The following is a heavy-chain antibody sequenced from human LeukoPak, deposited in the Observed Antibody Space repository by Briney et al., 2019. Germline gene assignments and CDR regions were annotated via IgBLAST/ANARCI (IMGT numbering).Heavy chain of an antibody. J-gene: IGHJ6*03. V-gene: IGHV1-69*06. CDR3: ARERHYYDSSGYYNYYYYMDV. Sequence: ASVKVSCKASGYIFTDYYMHWVRQAPGQELEWMGGIIPIFGTANYAQKFQGRVTITADKSTSTAYMELSSLRSEDTAVYYCARERHYYDSSGYYNYYYYMDVWGKGTTVTVSS. CDR1: GYIFTDYY. D-gene: IGHD3-22*01. CDR2: IIPIFGTA.